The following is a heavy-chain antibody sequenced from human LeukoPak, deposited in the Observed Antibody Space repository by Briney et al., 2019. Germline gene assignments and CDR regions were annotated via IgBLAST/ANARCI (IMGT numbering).Heavy chain of an antibody. J-gene: IGHJ4*02. V-gene: IGHV1-69*05. CDR2: IIPIFGTA. CDR1: GGTFSSYA. CDR3: ARFYCSGGSCYLDY. D-gene: IGHD2-15*01. Sequence: SVKVSCKASGGTFSSYAISWVRQAPGQGLEWMGGIIPIFGTANYAQKLQGRVTMTTDTSTSTAYMELRSLRSDDTAVYYCARFYCSGGSCYLDYWGQGTLVTVSS.